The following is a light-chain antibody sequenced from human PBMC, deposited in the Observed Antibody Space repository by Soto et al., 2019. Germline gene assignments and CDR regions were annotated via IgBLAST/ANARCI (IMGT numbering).Light chain of an antibody. Sequence: EIVLTQSPATLSLSPGERATLSCRASQSVSSYLGWYQQKPGQAPRLLIYDASNWATGTPARFTGSGSGTDFTLTISNREPEDFAVYYCQQRSDWPLTFGGGTKVEI. CDR2: DAS. CDR1: QSVSSY. J-gene: IGKJ4*01. CDR3: QQRSDWPLT. V-gene: IGKV3-11*01.